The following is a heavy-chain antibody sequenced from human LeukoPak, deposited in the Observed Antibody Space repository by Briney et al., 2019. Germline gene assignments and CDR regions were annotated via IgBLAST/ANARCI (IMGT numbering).Heavy chain of an antibody. Sequence: GGSLRLSCAASGFTFSTYAMSWVRQAPGKGLQWVSGISVSGGSTYYVDSVKGRFTISRDNSKNTLYLHMNSLRAEDTAIHYCATLPDYDLFYWGQGTLVTVSS. CDR1: GFTFSTYA. CDR2: ISVSGGST. V-gene: IGHV3-23*01. D-gene: IGHD3-3*01. CDR3: ATLPDYDLFY. J-gene: IGHJ4*02.